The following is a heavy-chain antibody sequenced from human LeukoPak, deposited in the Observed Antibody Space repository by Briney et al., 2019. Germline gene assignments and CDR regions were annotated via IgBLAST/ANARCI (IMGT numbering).Heavy chain of an antibody. CDR3: AKAGAYDSSGYYYYLDY. CDR1: GFTLSTFG. Sequence: GGSLRLSCAASGFTLSTFGNHWVRQAPGKGLEWVASISSDGNNKYYVSSVEGRFTISRDNSRNTLYLQMNSLRTEDTAVYYCAKAGAYDSSGYYYYLDYWGQGTLVTVPS. J-gene: IGHJ4*02. V-gene: IGHV3-30*18. D-gene: IGHD3-22*01. CDR2: ISSDGNNK.